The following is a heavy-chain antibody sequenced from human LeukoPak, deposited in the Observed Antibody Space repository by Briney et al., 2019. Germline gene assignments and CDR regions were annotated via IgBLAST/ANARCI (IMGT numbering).Heavy chain of an antibody. CDR2: ISGTGDIT. CDR1: GFTFSSCA. V-gene: IGHV3-23*01. Sequence: PGGSLRLSCAASGFTFSSCAMSWVRQAPGRGLEGVSSISGTGDITYYADSVKGRFSISRDTFQNTLYLQMNSLRVEDTALYYCAKGLSRDLLSDFDYWGQGTLVTVSS. D-gene: IGHD1-26*01. J-gene: IGHJ4*02. CDR3: AKGLSRDLLSDFDY.